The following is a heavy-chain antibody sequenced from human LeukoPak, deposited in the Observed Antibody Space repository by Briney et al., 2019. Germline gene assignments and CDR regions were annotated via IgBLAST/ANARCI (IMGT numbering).Heavy chain of an antibody. Sequence: GASVKVSCRASGYTLTDYYIHWVRRAPGQGLEWMGWVDPRTGVTRCTQKFQGRVTMTRDTSISTVYLDLNGLTFDDTAVYYCATDNYGMLDYWGQGTLVTVSS. D-gene: IGHD3-9*01. J-gene: IGHJ4*02. V-gene: IGHV1-2*02. CDR1: GYTLTDYY. CDR3: ATDNYGMLDY. CDR2: VDPRTGVT.